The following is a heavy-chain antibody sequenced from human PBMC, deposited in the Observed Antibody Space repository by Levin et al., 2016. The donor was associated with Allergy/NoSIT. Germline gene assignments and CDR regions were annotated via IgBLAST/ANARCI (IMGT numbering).Heavy chain of an antibody. CDR2: IDPSDSHT. V-gene: IGHV5-10-1*01. D-gene: IGHD3-22*01. J-gene: IGHJ4*02. CDR3: AREGAGYFDSYGYYYADDF. Sequence: VRQMPGKGLEWMGRIDPSDSHTNYRPSFQGHVTISADKSISTAYLQWSSLKASDTAIYYCAREGAGYFDSYGYYYADDFWGQGTLVTVSS.